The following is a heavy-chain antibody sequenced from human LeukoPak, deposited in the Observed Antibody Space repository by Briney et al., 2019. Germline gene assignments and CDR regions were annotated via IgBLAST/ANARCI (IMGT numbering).Heavy chain of an antibody. J-gene: IGHJ4*02. CDR1: GFTFGDYA. V-gene: IGHV3-49*04. Sequence: PGGSLRLSCTASGFTFGDYAMSWVRQAPGKGLEWVGFIRSKAYGGTTEYAASVKGRFTISRDDSKSIAYLQMNSLKTEDTAVYYCTRVPYSSSWSVAGYFDYWGQGTLVTVSS. CDR3: TRVPYSSSWSVAGYFDY. D-gene: IGHD6-13*01. CDR2: IRSKAYGGTT.